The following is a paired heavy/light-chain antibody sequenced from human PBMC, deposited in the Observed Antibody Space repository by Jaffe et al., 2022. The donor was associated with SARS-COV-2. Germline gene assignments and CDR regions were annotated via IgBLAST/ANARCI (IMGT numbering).Heavy chain of an antibody. CDR1: GFSVRGTY. V-gene: IGHV3-53*01. Sequence: VQLVESGGDLIQPGGSLRLSCTASGFSVRGTYMGWVRQAPGKGLEWVSLIYSGGTTYYADSVKGRFTISRDDSQNTLFLQLNGLRAADTAIYYCATSLRPALKRHYAVDVWGQGTTVTVSS. CDR3: ATSLRPALKRHYAVDV. CDR2: IYSGGTT. D-gene: IGHD1-1*01. J-gene: IGHJ6*02.
Light chain of an antibody. Sequence: DIQMTQSPSSLSPSIGDRVTITCRASRNIDTYLNWYQQKPGKAPQLLIYAASSLQSGVPSRFSGSGSGTDFTLTISSLQPEDFATYYCQQSYSAPRALTFGPGTKVDIK. J-gene: IGKJ3*01. V-gene: IGKV1-39*01. CDR2: AAS. CDR3: QQSYSAPRALT. CDR1: RNIDTY.